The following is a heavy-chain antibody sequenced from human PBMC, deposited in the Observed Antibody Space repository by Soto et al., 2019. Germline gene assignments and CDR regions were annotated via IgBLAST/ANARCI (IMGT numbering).Heavy chain of an antibody. CDR2: IYYSGST. D-gene: IGHD5-12*01. CDR1: GGSISSGGYY. J-gene: IGHJ6*02. CDR3: ARGGRDGYTYYYYYYGMDV. Sequence: TRSLTCTFSGGSISSGGYYWSWIRQHQGKGLEWIGYIYYSGSTNYNPSLKSRVTISVDTSKNQFSLKLSSVTAADTSVYYCARGGRDGYTYYYYYYGMDVWGQGATVTVSS. V-gene: IGHV4-31*03.